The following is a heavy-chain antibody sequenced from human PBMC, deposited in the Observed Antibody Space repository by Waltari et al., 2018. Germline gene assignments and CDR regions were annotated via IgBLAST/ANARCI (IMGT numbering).Heavy chain of an antibody. Sequence: EVQLLESGGGLVQPGGSLALSCTASGFTFSMDAMNWVRQAPGKGREWVSGISGSGDNTYYADSVRGRFTISRDNSENTVYLQMNSLRAEDTAVYYCARADFWSGYLFDFWGQGTLVTVSS. D-gene: IGHD3-3*01. CDR3: ARADFWSGYLFDF. J-gene: IGHJ4*02. V-gene: IGHV3-23*01. CDR1: GFTFSMDA. CDR2: ISGSGDNT.